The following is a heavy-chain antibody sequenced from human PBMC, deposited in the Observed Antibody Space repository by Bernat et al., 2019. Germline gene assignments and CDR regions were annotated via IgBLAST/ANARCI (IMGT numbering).Heavy chain of an antibody. CDR3: ARGGDYGDPPLSF. D-gene: IGHD4-17*01. CDR2: MNPTGGSA. V-gene: IGHV1-46*01. Sequence: QVQLVQSGAEVKKPGASVKISCKASGDMFTTHSIHWVRQAPGQGIEWMGIMNPTGGSASHRQKFQGRLTITRDTSTSTVYMELSSLRSEDTATYYCARGGDYGDPPLSFWGQGTLVTVSS. J-gene: IGHJ4*02. CDR1: GDMFTTHS.